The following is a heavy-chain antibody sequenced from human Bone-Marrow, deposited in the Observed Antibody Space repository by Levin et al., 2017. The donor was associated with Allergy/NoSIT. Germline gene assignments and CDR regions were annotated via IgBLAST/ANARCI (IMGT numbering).Heavy chain of an antibody. J-gene: IGHJ6*03. CDR3: ASDGSSWPPMYYMDV. V-gene: IGHV1-69*13. D-gene: IGHD6-13*01. Sequence: ASVKVSCKASGGTFSSSALSWVRQAPGQGLEWMGGIIPIFGAPNYAQKFQGRVTITADESTSTVYMELSSLISEDTAVYFCASDGSSWPPMYYMDVWGEGTTVTVSS. CDR2: IIPIFGAP. CDR1: GGTFSSSA.